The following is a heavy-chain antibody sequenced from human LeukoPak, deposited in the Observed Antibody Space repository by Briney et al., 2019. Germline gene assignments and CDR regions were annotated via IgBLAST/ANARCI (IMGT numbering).Heavy chain of an antibody. CDR3: ARHDRIIASPLV. V-gene: IGHV4-39*01. D-gene: IGHD2/OR15-2a*01. J-gene: IGHJ4*02. Sequence: ETVSFTCIVSGGSISSSSYNWGWIRQPPGQGLEWIGSIYYSGTTYYNPSLKSRLTISVDTSKNQFSLNLSSVTAADTAVYYCARHDRIIASPLVWGQGILVTVSS. CDR2: IYYSGTT. CDR1: GGSISSSSYN.